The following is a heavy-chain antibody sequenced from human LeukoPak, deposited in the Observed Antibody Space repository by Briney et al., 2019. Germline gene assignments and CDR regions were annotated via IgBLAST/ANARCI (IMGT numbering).Heavy chain of an antibody. CDR2: INPNSGGT. V-gene: IGHV1-2*02. J-gene: IGHJ3*02. Sequence: ASVKVSCKASGYTFTGHYMHWVRQAPGQGLEWVGWINPNSGGTNYAQSFQGRVTMTRDTSISTAYMELYSLRSDDTAVYYCARVGLGRRRAFDIWGQGTMVTVSS. CDR3: ARVGLGRRRAFDI. D-gene: IGHD7-27*01. CDR1: GYTFTGHY.